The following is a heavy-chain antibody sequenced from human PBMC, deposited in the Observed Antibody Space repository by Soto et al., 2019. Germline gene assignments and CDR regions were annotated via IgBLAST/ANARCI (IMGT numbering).Heavy chain of an antibody. CDR1: GGTFSSYA. CDR3: ARSGYCSGGSCSTYYYYGMDV. J-gene: IGHJ6*02. D-gene: IGHD2-15*01. Sequence: GASVKVSCKASGGTFSSYAISWVRQAPGQGLEWMGGIIPIFGTANYAQKFQGRVTITADKSTSTAYMELSSLRSEDTAVYYCARSGYCSGGSCSTYYYYGMDVWDQGTTVTVSS. CDR2: IIPIFGTA. V-gene: IGHV1-69*06.